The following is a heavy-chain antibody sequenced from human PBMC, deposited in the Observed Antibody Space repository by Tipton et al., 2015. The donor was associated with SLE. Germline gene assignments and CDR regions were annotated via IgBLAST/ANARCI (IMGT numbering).Heavy chain of an antibody. CDR3: ARTAYVSLRIDS. CDR1: GFTFGGYV. Sequence: SLRLSCAASGFTFGGYVVSWVRQGPGKGLEWVSGIDWNAGNTGYADSVKGRFTISRDNAKNSLFLQMNSLRAEDTAFYYCARTAYVSLRIDSWGQGTQVTVSS. J-gene: IGHJ4*02. CDR2: IDWNAGNT. D-gene: IGHD3-10*02. V-gene: IGHV3-20*04.